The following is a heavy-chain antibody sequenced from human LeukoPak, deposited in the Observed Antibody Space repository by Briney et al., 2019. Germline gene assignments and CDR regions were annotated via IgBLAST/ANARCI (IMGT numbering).Heavy chain of an antibody. D-gene: IGHD4-17*01. CDR1: GYTFTQFP. CDR3: ARLGGDRGDF. V-gene: IGHV7-4-1*02. J-gene: IGHJ4*02. CDR2: TYTDSGKS. Sequence: ASVKVSCKASGYTFTQFPVNWLRQAPGQAPEWLGWTYTDSGKSTYAPDFTGRFVFSLDKSVRTAYLQINGLKTEDTAVYYCARLGGDRGDFWGQGTLVTVSS.